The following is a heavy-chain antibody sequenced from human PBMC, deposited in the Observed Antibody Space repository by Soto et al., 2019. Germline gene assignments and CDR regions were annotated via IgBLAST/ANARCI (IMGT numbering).Heavy chain of an antibody. J-gene: IGHJ6*02. CDR2: ISAYNGNT. D-gene: IGHD5-12*01. CDR1: GYTFTSYG. Sequence: ASVKISCKASGYTFTSYGISGVRQAPGQGLEWMGWISAYNGNTNYAQKLQGRVTMTTDTSTSTAYMELRSLRSDDTAVYYCARDSGYVGYYYYGMDVWGRLTTVAVCS. CDR3: ARDSGYVGYYYYGMDV. V-gene: IGHV1-18*04.